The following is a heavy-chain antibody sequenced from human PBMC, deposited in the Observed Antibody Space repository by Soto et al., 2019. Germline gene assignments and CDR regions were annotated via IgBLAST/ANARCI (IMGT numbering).Heavy chain of an antibody. Sequence: ASVKVSCKASGGTFSSYAISWVRQAPGQGPEWMGGIIPIFGTANYAQKFQGRVTITADESTSTAYMELSSLRSEDTAVYYCARARVYWNYDIDWFDPWGQGTLVTVSS. CDR1: GGTFSSYA. CDR3: ARARVYWNYDIDWFDP. J-gene: IGHJ5*02. CDR2: IIPIFGTA. V-gene: IGHV1-69*13. D-gene: IGHD1-7*01.